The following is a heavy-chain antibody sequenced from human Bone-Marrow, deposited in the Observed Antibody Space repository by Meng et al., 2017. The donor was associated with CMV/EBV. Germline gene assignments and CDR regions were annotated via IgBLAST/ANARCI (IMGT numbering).Heavy chain of an antibody. J-gene: IGHJ6*02. Sequence: GESLKISCTASGFTFGDYIMSWVRQAPGKGLEWVGFIRSKAYGGTTEYAASVKGRFTISRDDSKGIAYLQMNSLKTEDTAVYYCAIGYCSSTSCYRGYGMDVWGQGTTVTVSS. V-gene: IGHV3-49*04. CDR2: IRSKAYGGTT. CDR1: GFTFGDYI. CDR3: AIGYCSSTSCYRGYGMDV. D-gene: IGHD2-2*02.